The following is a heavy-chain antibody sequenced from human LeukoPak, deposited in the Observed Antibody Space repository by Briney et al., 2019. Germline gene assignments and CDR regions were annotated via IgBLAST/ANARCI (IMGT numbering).Heavy chain of an antibody. Sequence: GGSLRLSCAASGLTFSSYAMSWVRQAPGKGLEWASAISGSGGSTYYADSVKGRFTFSRDNSKNTLYLQMNSLRAEDTAVYYCAKDHVVVAAPPSYWGQGTLVTVSS. V-gene: IGHV3-23*01. CDR2: ISGSGGST. CDR3: AKDHVVVAAPPSY. D-gene: IGHD2-15*01. J-gene: IGHJ4*02. CDR1: GLTFSSYA.